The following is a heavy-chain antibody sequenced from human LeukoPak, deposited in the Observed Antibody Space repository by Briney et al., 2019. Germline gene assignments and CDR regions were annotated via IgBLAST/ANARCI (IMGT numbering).Heavy chain of an antibody. D-gene: IGHD3-9*01. V-gene: IGHV1-18*01. CDR1: GYTFTSYG. CDR3: ARGPTYYDILTGYYKAPFDP. Sequence: ASVKVSCKASGYTFTSYGISWVRQAPGQGLEWMGWISAYNGNTNYAQKLQGRVTMTTDTSTSTAYMELRSLRSDDTAVYYCARGPTYYDILTGYYKAPFDPWGQGTLVTVSS. J-gene: IGHJ5*02. CDR2: ISAYNGNT.